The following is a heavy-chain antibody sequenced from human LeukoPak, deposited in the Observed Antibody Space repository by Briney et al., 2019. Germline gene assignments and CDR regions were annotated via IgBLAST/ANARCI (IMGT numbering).Heavy chain of an antibody. CDR2: ISGSGGST. D-gene: IGHD1-26*01. Sequence: PGGSLRLSCAASGFTLSSYAMSWVRQAPGKGLEWVSTISGSGGSTFYADSVKGRFTISRDTSKNTLYLQMNSLRAEDTAVYYCAKLDSGLNWFDPWGQGTLVTVSS. J-gene: IGHJ5*02. V-gene: IGHV3-23*01. CDR3: AKLDSGLNWFDP. CDR1: GFTLSSYA.